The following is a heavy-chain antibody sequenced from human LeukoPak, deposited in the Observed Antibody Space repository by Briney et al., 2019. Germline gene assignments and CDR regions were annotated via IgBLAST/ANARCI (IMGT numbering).Heavy chain of an antibody. CDR1: GGSISSYY. CDR3: ARGRYSSSSHPYFDY. J-gene: IGHJ4*02. V-gene: IGHV4-4*07. D-gene: IGHD6-6*01. CDR2: IYTSGST. Sequence: AETLSLTCTVSGGSISSYYWSWIRHPAGKGLEGIGRIYTSGSTNYNPSLKSRVTMSVDTSKNQFSLKLSSVTAADTAVYYCARGRYSSSSHPYFDYWGQGTLVTVSS.